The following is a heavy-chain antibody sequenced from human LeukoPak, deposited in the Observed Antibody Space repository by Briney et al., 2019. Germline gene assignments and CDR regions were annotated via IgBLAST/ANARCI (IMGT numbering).Heavy chain of an antibody. CDR3: ATLNYYDSSGY. Sequence: GESLRLSCAASGFTFSSYAMHWVRQAPGKGLEWVAVISYDGSNKYYADSVKGRFTISRDNSKNTLYLQMNSLRAEDTAVYYCATLNYYDSSGYWGQGTLVTVSS. CDR1: GFTFSSYA. J-gene: IGHJ4*02. V-gene: IGHV3-30-3*01. CDR2: ISYDGSNK. D-gene: IGHD3-22*01.